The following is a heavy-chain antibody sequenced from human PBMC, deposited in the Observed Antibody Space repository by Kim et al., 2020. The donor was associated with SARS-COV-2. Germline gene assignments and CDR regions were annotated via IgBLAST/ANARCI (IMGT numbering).Heavy chain of an antibody. D-gene: IGHD6-19*01. V-gene: IGHV3-9*01. Sequence: GAAESVRGRFTISSDNAKSSLYLQMNRLTIEDTAFYYCVKNKEAVSGPFDSWGQGTLVTVSS. CDR3: VKNKEAVSGPFDS. J-gene: IGHJ4*02.